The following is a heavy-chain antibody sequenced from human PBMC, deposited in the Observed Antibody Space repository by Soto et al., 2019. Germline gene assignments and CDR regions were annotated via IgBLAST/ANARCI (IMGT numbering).Heavy chain of an antibody. J-gene: IGHJ6*02. CDR2: INAGNRIT. CDR3: ATGKRFYYYGMDV. D-gene: IGHD3-3*01. Sequence: ASVKVSCKASGYTFTNYAIYWVRQAPGQGLEWMGWINAGNRITEYSQKLQGRVTITRDTSASTAYMELSSLRSEDTAVYYRATGKRFYYYGMDVWGQGTTVTVSS. V-gene: IGHV1-3*01. CDR1: GYTFTNYA.